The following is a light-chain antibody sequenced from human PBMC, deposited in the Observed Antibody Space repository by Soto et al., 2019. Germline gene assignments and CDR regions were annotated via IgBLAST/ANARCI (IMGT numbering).Light chain of an antibody. J-gene: IGLJ1*01. CDR2: EVS. V-gene: IGLV2-14*01. CDR1: SGDVGGYNY. Sequence: QSVLTQPASVSGSPGQSITISCTGTSGDVGGYNYVSWYQQHPGKVPKLVIYEVSNRPSGVSNRFSGSKSGNTASLTISGLQAEDEADYYCSSYTTTTTPFVFXTGTKGTVL. CDR3: SSYTTTTTPFV.